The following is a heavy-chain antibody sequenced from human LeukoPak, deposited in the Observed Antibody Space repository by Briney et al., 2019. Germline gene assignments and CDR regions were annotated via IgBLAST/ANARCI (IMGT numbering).Heavy chain of an antibody. CDR3: ARGRLQLWSFPLPYNHYAIDV. D-gene: IGHD5-18*01. CDR2: SNHFGST. J-gene: IGHJ6*02. V-gene: IGHV4-34*01. CDR1: GESFSGYF. Sequence: PSETLSLTCAVYGESFSGYFWTWIRQPPGKGLEWIGESNHFGSTDYNPSLKSRVTISVDTSKKQFSLNVRSVTDADTAVYFCARGRLQLWSFPLPYNHYAIDVWGQGTTVTVSS.